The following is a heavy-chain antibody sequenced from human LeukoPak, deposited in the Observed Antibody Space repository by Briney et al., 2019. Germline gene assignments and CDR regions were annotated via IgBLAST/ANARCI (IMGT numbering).Heavy chain of an antibody. D-gene: IGHD6-19*01. V-gene: IGHV3-23*01. Sequence: GGSLRLSCAASGFTFSSYGMSWVRQAPGKGREWVSAISGSGGSTYYADSVKGRFTISRDNSKNTLYLQMNSLRAEDTAVYYCARAEGAVAGPTPYYFDYWGQGTLVTVSS. CDR1: GFTFSSYG. J-gene: IGHJ4*02. CDR3: ARAEGAVAGPTPYYFDY. CDR2: ISGSGGST.